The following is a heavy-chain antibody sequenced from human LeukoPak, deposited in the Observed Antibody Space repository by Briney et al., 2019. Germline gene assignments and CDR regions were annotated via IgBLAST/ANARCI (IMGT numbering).Heavy chain of an antibody. CDR1: GGSISSGSYY. CDR2: IYTSEST. Sequence: SETLSLTCTVSGGSISSGSYYWSWIRQPAGKGLEWIGRIYTSESTNYNPSLKSRVTISVDTSKNQFSLKLSSVTAADTAVYYCAGSADYDFWSGPNYFDYWGQGTLVTVSS. J-gene: IGHJ4*02. V-gene: IGHV4-61*02. D-gene: IGHD3-3*01. CDR3: AGSADYDFWSGPNYFDY.